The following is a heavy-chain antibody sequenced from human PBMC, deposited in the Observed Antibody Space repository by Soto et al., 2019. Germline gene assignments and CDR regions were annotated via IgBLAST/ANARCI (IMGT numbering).Heavy chain of an antibody. V-gene: IGHV1-18*01. J-gene: IGHJ6*02. Sequence: GASVKVSCTASGYTFSSYGISWVRQAPGQGLEGVGWISAYNGNTNYAQKLQGRVTMTTDTSTSTAYMELRSLRSDDTAVYYCARGVDCSSTSCYRYYYYGMDVWGQGTTVTVSS. CDR1: GYTFSSYG. D-gene: IGHD2-2*01. CDR3: ARGVDCSSTSCYRYYYYGMDV. CDR2: ISAYNGNT.